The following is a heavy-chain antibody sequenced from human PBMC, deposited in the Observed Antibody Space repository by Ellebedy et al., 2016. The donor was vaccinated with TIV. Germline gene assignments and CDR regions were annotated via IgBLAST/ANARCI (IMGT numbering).Heavy chain of an antibody. CDR2: ISGDSNSA. CDR1: GITFDDYT. D-gene: IGHD4-11*01. V-gene: IGHV3-43*01. CDR3: ARASNTLLMYYFDH. Sequence: GGSLRLXXAASGITFDDYTMHWVRQAPGKGLEWVSLISGDSNSAYYTDSVKGRFTISRDNAKNSVYLEMSSLRADDTGLYFCARASNTLLMYYFDHWGQGTLVTVSS. J-gene: IGHJ4*02.